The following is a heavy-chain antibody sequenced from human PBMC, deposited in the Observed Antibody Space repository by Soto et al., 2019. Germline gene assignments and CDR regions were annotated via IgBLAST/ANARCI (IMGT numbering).Heavy chain of an antibody. V-gene: IGHV3-23*01. J-gene: IGHJ4*02. D-gene: IGHD6-19*01. Sequence: GSLRLSCAASGFTFSSYAMSWVRQAPGKGLEWVSAISGSGGSTYYADSVKGRFTISRDNSKNTLYLQMNSLRAEDTAVYYCAKAAHIAVAGNGYFDYWGQGTLVTVSS. CDR2: ISGSGGST. CDR3: AKAAHIAVAGNGYFDY. CDR1: GFTFSSYA.